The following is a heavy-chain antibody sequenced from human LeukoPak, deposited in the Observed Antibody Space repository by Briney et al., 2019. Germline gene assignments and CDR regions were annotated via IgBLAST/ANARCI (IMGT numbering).Heavy chain of an antibody. D-gene: IGHD3-22*01. J-gene: IGHJ5*02. CDR3: ARGYYYYDSSGYSNWFDT. CDR1: GGSISSSSYY. V-gene: IGHV4-39*01. Sequence: SETLSLTCTVSGGSISSSSYYWGWIRQPPGKGLEWIGSIYYSGSTYYNPSLKSRVTISVDTSKNQFSLKLSSVTAADTAVYYCARGYYYYDSSGYSNWFDTWGQGTLVTVSS. CDR2: IYYSGST.